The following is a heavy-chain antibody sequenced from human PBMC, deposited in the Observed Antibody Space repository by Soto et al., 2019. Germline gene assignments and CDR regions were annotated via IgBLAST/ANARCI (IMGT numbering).Heavy chain of an antibody. V-gene: IGHV1-2*02. J-gene: IGHJ4*02. CDR1: GYTFTGYY. CDR2: INPNSGGT. D-gene: IGHD1-26*01. CDR3: ARALWGYSVSYYRQGSDY. Sequence: ASVKVSCKASGYTFTGYYMHWVRQAPGQGLEWMGWINPNSGGTNYAQKFQGRVTMTRDRSISTAYMELSRLRSDDTAVYYCARALWGYSVSYYRQGSDYWGQGTLVTVSS.